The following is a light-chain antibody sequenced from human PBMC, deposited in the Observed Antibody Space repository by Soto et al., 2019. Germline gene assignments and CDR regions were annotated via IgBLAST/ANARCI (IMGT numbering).Light chain of an antibody. CDR2: GAS. CDR1: QSVSSSY. V-gene: IGKV3-20*01. CDR3: QQYGSSPYT. J-gene: IGKJ2*01. Sequence: EIVLTQSPGTLSLSPGERVTLSCRASQSVSSSYLAWYQQKPGQAPRLLIYGASSRDTGIPDRFSGSGSGTDFTLTISRLEPEDFAVYYCQQYGSSPYTFGQGTKLEIK.